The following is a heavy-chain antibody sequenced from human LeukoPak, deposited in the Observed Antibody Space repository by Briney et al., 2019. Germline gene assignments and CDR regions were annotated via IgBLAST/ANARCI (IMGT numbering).Heavy chain of an antibody. D-gene: IGHD3-10*01. CDR3: ASEAAPHTRWFGEMFRPLNMDY. V-gene: IGHV1-46*01. J-gene: IGHJ4*02. CDR2: INLSGGST. CDR1: GYTFTSHY. Sequence: GASVKVSCKASGYTFTSHYIHWLRQAPGQGPEWVGIINLSGGSTTYAQKFQGRVTMTRDTSTSTAYLQLSSLKSEDTAVYYCASEAAPHTRWFGEMFRPLNMDYWGQGTQVTVSS.